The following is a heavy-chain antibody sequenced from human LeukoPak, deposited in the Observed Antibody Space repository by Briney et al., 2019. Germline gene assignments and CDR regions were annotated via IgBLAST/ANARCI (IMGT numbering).Heavy chain of an antibody. CDR2: IIPIFGTA. J-gene: IGHJ3*02. Sequence: SVKVSCKASGGTFSSYAISWVRQAPGQGLEWMGGIIPIFGTANYAQKFQGRVTITADESTSTAYMELSSLRSEDTAVYYCARGRQQGDAFDIWGQGTMVTVSS. CDR3: ARGRQQGDAFDI. CDR1: GGTFSSYA. V-gene: IGHV1-69*13.